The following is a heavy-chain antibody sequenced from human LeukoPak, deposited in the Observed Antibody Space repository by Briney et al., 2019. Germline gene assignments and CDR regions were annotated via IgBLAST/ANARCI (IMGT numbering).Heavy chain of an antibody. V-gene: IGHV4-59*01. CDR1: GGSISSYY. D-gene: IGHD4-17*01. J-gene: IGHJ5*02. CDR3: ARGGNGDDGGWFDP. Sequence: SETLSLTCTVSGGSISSYYWSWIRQPPGKGLEWIGYIYYSGSTNYNPSLKSRVTISVDTSKNQFSLKLSSVTAADTAVYYCARGGNGDDGGWFDPWGQGTLVIVSS. CDR2: IYYSGST.